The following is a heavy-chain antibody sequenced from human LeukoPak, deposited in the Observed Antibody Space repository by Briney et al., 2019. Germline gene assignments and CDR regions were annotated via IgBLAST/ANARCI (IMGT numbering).Heavy chain of an antibody. CDR1: GYTFTSYG. D-gene: IGHD2-2*01. J-gene: IGHJ5*02. CDR2: ISAYNGNT. Sequence: ASVKVSCKASGYTFTSYGISWVRQAPGQGLEWMGWISAYNGNTNYAQKLQGRVTMTTDTSTSTAYMELRSLRSDDTAVYYCARVYCSSTSCFFWTGGHNWFDPWGQGTLVTVSS. V-gene: IGHV1-18*01. CDR3: ARVYCSSTSCFFWTGGHNWFDP.